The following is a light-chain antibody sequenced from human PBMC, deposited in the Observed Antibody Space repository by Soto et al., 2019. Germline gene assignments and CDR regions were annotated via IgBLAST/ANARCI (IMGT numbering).Light chain of an antibody. V-gene: IGKV3-15*01. CDR2: GAS. CDR3: QHYGNWPWT. CDR1: QSVNTN. J-gene: IGKJ1*01. Sequence: MTQSPAILSASAGERATITCRASQSVNTNLTWYQQKPGQAPRLLIYGASDMATGIPARFSGSGSGTGFTLTITSLQSEDFAVYSCQHYGNWPWTFGQGTKVDIK.